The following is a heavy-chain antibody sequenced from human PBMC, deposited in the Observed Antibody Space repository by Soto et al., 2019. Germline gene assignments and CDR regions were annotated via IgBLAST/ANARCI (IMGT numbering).Heavy chain of an antibody. J-gene: IGHJ3*02. CDR2: IYYSGST. V-gene: IGHV4-39*01. CDR3: ARLERATAAFDI. CDR1: GGSISSSSYY. Sequence: SETLSLTCTVSGGSISSSSYYWGWIRQPPGKGLEWIGSIYYSGSTYYNPSLKSRVTISVDTSKNQFSLKLSSVTAADTAVYYCARLERATAAFDIWGQGTMVTVSS. D-gene: IGHD5-12*01.